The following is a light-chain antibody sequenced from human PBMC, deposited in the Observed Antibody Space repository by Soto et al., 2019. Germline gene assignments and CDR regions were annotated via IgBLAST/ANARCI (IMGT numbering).Light chain of an antibody. CDR1: QSVSSSY. CDR3: QQYGSSPRT. Sequence: EIVLTQSPGTLSLSPGERATLSCRASQSVSSSYLAWYQQKPGQAPRLLIYGASIRATGIPDRFSGSGSGTDFTLTISRLEPEDFAVYYWQQYGSSPRTFGQGTEVEIK. J-gene: IGKJ1*01. V-gene: IGKV3-20*01. CDR2: GAS.